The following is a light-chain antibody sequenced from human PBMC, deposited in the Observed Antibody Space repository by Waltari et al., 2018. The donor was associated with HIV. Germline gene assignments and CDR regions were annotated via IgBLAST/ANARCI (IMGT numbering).Light chain of an antibody. CDR2: GAS. J-gene: IGKJ5*01. V-gene: IGKV3-20*01. Sequence: EIVLPQSPDTLSLSPGERATLSCRASQSVSSTYLAWYQQKPGQAPRLLISGASRRATGIPDRFSGSGSGTDVTLTISRLEPEDFAVYYCQQYGNTPRITFGQGTRLEIK. CDR1: QSVSSTY. CDR3: QQYGNTPRIT.